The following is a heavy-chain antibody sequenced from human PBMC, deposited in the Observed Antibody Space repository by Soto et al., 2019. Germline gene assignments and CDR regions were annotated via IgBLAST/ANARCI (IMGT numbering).Heavy chain of an antibody. CDR1: GFTFSGSA. CDR3: TRHVGSGYVKGDSQD. V-gene: IGHV3-73*01. CDR2: IRSKANSYAT. Sequence: PGGSLRLSCAASGFTFSGSAMHWVRQASGKGLEWVGRIRSKANSYATAYAASVKGRFTISRDDSKNTAYLQMNSLKTEDTAVYYCTRHVGSGYVKGDSQDWGQGTLVTVSS. J-gene: IGHJ4*02. D-gene: IGHD5-12*01.